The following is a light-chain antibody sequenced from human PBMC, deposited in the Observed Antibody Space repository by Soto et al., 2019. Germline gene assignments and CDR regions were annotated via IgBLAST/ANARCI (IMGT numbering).Light chain of an antibody. V-gene: IGLV3-9*01. CDR3: QVWVSSTALYV. CDR2: SDR. CDR1: NIGTKN. J-gene: IGLJ1*01. Sequence: SYDLTQPLSVSVALGQTARITCGGNNIGTKNVHWYQQKPGQAPVLVMYSDRNRPSGIPERFSGSNSGNTATLTISRAQDGDEADYYCQVWVSSTALYVFGTWTKVTVL.